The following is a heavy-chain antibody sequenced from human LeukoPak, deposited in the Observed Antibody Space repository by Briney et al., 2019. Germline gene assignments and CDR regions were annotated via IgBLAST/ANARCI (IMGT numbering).Heavy chain of an antibody. Sequence: ASVKVSCKASGYTFTSYGISWVRQAPGQGLEWMGWISAYNGNTNYAQKLQGRVTMTTDTSTSTAYMELRSLRSDDTAIYYCARDLKRGYSSGRYSWGTGSSNDYWGQGTLVTVSS. CDR2: ISAYNGNT. D-gene: IGHD6-19*01. CDR1: GYTFTSYG. J-gene: IGHJ4*02. V-gene: IGHV1-18*01. CDR3: ARDLKRGYSSGRYSWGTGSSNDY.